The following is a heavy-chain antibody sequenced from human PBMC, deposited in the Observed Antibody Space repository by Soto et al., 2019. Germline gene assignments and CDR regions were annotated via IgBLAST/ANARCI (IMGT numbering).Heavy chain of an antibody. CDR1: GYSFTSYW. CDR2: IYPGDSDT. J-gene: IGHJ4*02. CDR3: ARPRRIQSGYDMGIADY. D-gene: IGHD5-12*01. Sequence: GESLKISCXGSGYSFTSYWIGWVRQMPGKGLEWMGIIYPGDSDTRYSPSFQGQVTISADKSISTAYLQWSSLKASDTAMYYCARPRRIQSGYDMGIADYWGQGTLVTVSS. V-gene: IGHV5-51*01.